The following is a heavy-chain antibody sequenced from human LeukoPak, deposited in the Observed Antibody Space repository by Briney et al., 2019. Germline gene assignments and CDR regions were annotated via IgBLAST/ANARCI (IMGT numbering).Heavy chain of an antibody. J-gene: IGHJ4*02. CDR3: ARENNWNYEGGSRFDY. Sequence: SETLSLTCTVSGGSISSSSYYWGWIRQPPGKGLEWIGSIYYSGSTYYNPSLKSRVTISVDTSKNQFSLKLSSVTAADTAVYYCARENNWNYEGGSRFDYWGQGTLVTVSS. CDR2: IYYSGST. D-gene: IGHD1-7*01. CDR1: GGSISSSSYY. V-gene: IGHV4-39*07.